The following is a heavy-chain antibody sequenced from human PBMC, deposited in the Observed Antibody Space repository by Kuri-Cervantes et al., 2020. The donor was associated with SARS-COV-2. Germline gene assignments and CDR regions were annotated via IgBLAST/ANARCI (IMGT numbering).Heavy chain of an antibody. CDR3: ARGGIGSWYSPTLDY. V-gene: IGHV3-53*01. Sequence: GESLKISCAASGFTFSSYGMHWVRQAPGKGLEWVSVIYSGGSTYYADSVKGRFTISRDNSKNTLYLQMNSLRAEDTAVYYCARGGIGSWYSPTLDYWGQGTLVTVSS. CDR2: IYSGGST. CDR1: GFTFSSYG. D-gene: IGHD2-15*01. J-gene: IGHJ4*02.